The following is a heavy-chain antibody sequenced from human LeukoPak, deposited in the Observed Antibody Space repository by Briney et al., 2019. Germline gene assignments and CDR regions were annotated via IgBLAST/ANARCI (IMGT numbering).Heavy chain of an antibody. V-gene: IGHV3-21*01. CDR2: ISSSSSYI. Sequence: GGSLRLSCAASGFTFSSYSMNWVRQAPGKGLEWVSSISSSSSYIYYADSVKGRFTISRDNAKNSLYLQMNSLRAEDTAVYYCARQFGYCSGGSCYIYYYGMDVWGQGTTVTVSS. CDR1: GFTFSSYS. CDR3: ARQFGYCSGGSCYIYYYGMDV. D-gene: IGHD2-15*01. J-gene: IGHJ6*02.